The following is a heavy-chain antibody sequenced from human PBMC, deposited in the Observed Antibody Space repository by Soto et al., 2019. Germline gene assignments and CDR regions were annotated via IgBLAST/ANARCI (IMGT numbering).Heavy chain of an antibody. Sequence: EVQLLESGGGLVQSGGSVRLSCAASGLTFSSYAMNWVRQAPGKGLEWVSVISGSGGSTYYADAVKGRFTISRDNSKNTLYLQMNSLRAEDTAVYYCAKRTVGWYFDLWGRGTLVTVSS. CDR3: AKRTVGWYFDL. CDR2: ISGSGGST. D-gene: IGHD4-17*01. V-gene: IGHV3-23*01. CDR1: GLTFSSYA. J-gene: IGHJ2*01.